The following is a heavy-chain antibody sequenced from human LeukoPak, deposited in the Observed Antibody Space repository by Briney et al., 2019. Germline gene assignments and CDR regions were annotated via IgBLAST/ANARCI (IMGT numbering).Heavy chain of an antibody. CDR3: ARGESVAAMYNWFDP. Sequence: SETLSLTCAVYGGSFSGYYWSWIPQPPGEGLEWIGEINHSGSTNYNPSIRSRVTISVDTSKSQFSLKLGSVTAADTAVYYCARGESVAAMYNWFDPWGQGNLVTVSS. CDR2: INHSGST. CDR1: GGSFSGYY. J-gene: IGHJ5*02. D-gene: IGHD6-19*01. V-gene: IGHV4-34*01.